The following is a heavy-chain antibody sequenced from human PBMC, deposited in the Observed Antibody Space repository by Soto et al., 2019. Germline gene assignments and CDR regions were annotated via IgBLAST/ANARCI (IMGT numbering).Heavy chain of an antibody. CDR1: GGSFSGYY. J-gene: IGHJ4*02. Sequence: TLSLTCAVYGGSFSGYYWSWIRQPPGKGLEWIGEINHSGSTNYNPSLKSRVTISVDTSKNQFSLKLSSVTAADTAVYYCARVRCQPPSYDFWSGYHRSLNFDYWGQGALVTVSS. V-gene: IGHV4-34*01. D-gene: IGHD3-3*01. CDR3: ARVRCQPPSYDFWSGYHRSLNFDY. CDR2: INHSGST.